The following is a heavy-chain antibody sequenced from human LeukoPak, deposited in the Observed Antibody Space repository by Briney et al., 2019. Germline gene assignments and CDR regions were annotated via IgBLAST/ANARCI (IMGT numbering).Heavy chain of an antibody. CDR1: GFTFSSYA. CDR2: ISYDGSNK. CDR3: ARDPRSIAAQNYFDY. D-gene: IGHD6-6*01. V-gene: IGHV3-30-3*01. Sequence: PGGSLRLSCAASGFTFSSYAMHWVRQAPGKGLEWVAVISYDGSNKYYADSVKGRFTISRDNSKNTLYLQMNSLRAEDTAVYYCARDPRSIAAQNYFDYWGQGTLVTVSS. J-gene: IGHJ4*02.